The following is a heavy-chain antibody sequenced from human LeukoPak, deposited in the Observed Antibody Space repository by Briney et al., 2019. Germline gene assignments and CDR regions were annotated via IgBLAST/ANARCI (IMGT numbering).Heavy chain of an antibody. D-gene: IGHD3-22*01. CDR1: GGSISSSSYF. CDR2: IYYSGST. CDR3: ARDSSYYDSSGYTLLHGAFDI. Sequence: SETLSLTCTVSGGSISSSSYFWGWIRQPPGKGLEWIGNIYYSGSTFYNPSLKSRVTISVDTSKNQFSLKLSSVTAADTAVYYCARDSSYYDSSGYTLLHGAFDIWGQGTVVTVSS. V-gene: IGHV4-39*07. J-gene: IGHJ3*02.